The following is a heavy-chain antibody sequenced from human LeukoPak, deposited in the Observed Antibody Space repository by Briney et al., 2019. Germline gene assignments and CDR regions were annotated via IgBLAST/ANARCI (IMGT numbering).Heavy chain of an antibody. V-gene: IGHV3-64*01. CDR2: ITSNGGST. CDR3: AKDFEYSRSWTPYYFDY. D-gene: IGHD6-6*01. J-gene: IGHJ4*02. Sequence: PGGSLRLSCAASGFTFSSYAMHWVRQAPGKGLEYVSAITSNGGSTYYANSVKGRFTISRDNGKNSLYLQMNTLRAEDTAVYYCAKDFEYSRSWTPYYFDYWGQGSLVTVSS. CDR1: GFTFSSYA.